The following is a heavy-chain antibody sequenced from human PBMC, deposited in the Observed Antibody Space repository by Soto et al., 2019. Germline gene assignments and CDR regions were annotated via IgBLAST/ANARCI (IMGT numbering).Heavy chain of an antibody. D-gene: IGHD4-17*01. CDR3: ARVQLNGDYGDAFDI. Sequence: QVQLQESGPGLVKPSQTLSLTCTVSGGSISSGGYYWSWIRQHPGKGLEWIGYIYYSGSPYYNPYLNSRVTISVDTSNNQFSLKLCAVTAADTAVYYCARVQLNGDYGDAFDIWGQGRMLTVSS. V-gene: IGHV4-31*03. CDR2: IYYSGSP. CDR1: GGSISSGGYY. J-gene: IGHJ3*02.